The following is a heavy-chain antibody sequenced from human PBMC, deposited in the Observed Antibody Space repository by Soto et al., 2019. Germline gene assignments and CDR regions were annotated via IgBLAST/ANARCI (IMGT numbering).Heavy chain of an antibody. CDR1: GGLFSSYP. CDR3: SRGGRGYTWFTDF. V-gene: IGHV1-69*01. D-gene: IGHD3-16*02. CDR2: IIPVFQTA. Sequence: QEQLVQSGAEVKKPGSSVKVSCKASGGLFSSYPISWVRQVPGQGLEWMGGIIPVFQTAYYTQRFQGIVTITADESTNNTYMELSILRSEDTAIYYCSRGGRGYTWFTDFWCQGTLVT. J-gene: IGHJ4*02.